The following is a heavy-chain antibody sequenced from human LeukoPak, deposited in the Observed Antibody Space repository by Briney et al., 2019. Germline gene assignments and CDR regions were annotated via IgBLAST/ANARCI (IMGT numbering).Heavy chain of an antibody. CDR1: GYTFTSYY. CDR3: ARGRCSSTSCYALFY. D-gene: IGHD2-2*01. J-gene: IGHJ4*02. CDR2: INPSGGST. Sequence: ASVKVSCKASGYTFTSYYMHWVRQAPGQGLEWMGIINPSGGSTSYAQKFQGRVTITTDESTSTAYMELSSLRSEDTAVYYCARGRCSSTSCYALFYWGQGTLVTVSS. V-gene: IGHV1-46*01.